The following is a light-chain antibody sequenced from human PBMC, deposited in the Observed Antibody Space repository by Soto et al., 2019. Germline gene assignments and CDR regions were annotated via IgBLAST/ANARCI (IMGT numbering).Light chain of an antibody. CDR3: QHYGGLWT. J-gene: IGKJ1*01. CDR2: DAS. V-gene: IGKV1-5*01. Sequence: DLQMTQSPSTLSPSIGDRICISCRASQSIGNRLAWYQQKPGTAPKVLIYDASTLESGVPSRFSGSGSGTNFILTISSLQPDDFATYYCQHYGGLWTFGLGTKVEIK. CDR1: QSIGNR.